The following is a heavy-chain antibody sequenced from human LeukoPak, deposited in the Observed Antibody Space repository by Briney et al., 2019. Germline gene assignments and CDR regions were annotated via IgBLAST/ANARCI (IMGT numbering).Heavy chain of an antibody. J-gene: IGHJ6*03. V-gene: IGHV4-4*07. D-gene: IGHD3-16*01. CDR3: AAWGSPRSTGDYYYMDV. CDR1: GGSISSYY. CDR2: IYTSGST. Sequence: SETLSLTCTVPGGSISSYYWSWIRQPAGKGLEWIGRIYTSGSTNYNPSLKSRVTMSVDTSKNQFSLKLSSVTAADTAVYYCAAWGSPRSTGDYYYMDVWGKGTTVTISS.